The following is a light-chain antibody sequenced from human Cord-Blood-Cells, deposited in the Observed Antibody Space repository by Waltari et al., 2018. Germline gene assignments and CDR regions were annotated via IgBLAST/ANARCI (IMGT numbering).Light chain of an antibody. CDR2: AAS. CDR3: QQSYSTPT. V-gene: IGKV1-39*01. Sequence: DIQMTQSPSSLSASVGDRVTITCRVSQSISSYLNWYQQKPGKAPKLLIYAASTLQSGVPSRFSGSGSETDFTLTISSLQPEDFATYYCQQSYSTPTFGQGTKVEIK. CDR1: QSISSY. J-gene: IGKJ1*01.